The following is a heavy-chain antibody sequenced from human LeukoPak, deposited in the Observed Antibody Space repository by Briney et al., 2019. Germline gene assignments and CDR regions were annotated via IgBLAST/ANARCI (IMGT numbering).Heavy chain of an antibody. Sequence: GGSLRLSCAASGFTFSSYAMSWVRQAPGKGLEWVSTINNSGGSTYYADSVKGRFTISRDNSKNTLYLQMNSLRAEDTAVYYCASLYCDSTSCLNWFGPWGQGALVTVSS. CDR2: INNSGGST. J-gene: IGHJ5*02. D-gene: IGHD2-2*01. CDR1: GFTFSSYA. CDR3: ASLYCDSTSCLNWFGP. V-gene: IGHV3-23*01.